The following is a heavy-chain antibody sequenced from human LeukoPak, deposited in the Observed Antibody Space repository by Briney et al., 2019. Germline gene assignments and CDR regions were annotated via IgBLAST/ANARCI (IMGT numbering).Heavy chain of an antibody. Sequence: GGSLRLSCAASGFTVSSNYMSWVRQAPGKGLEWVSVIYSGGSTYYADSVKGRFTISRDNSKNTLYLQMNSLRAEDTAVYYCARGLVVAADYYFDYWGQGTLVTVSS. J-gene: IGHJ4*02. CDR1: GFTVSSNY. D-gene: IGHD2-15*01. CDR2: IYSGGST. V-gene: IGHV3-66*01. CDR3: ARGLVVAADYYFDY.